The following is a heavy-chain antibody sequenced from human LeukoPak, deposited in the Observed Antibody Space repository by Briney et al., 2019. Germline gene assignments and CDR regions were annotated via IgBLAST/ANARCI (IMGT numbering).Heavy chain of an antibody. Sequence: GGSLRLSCAASGFIFSSFEMNWVRQAPGKGLEWVSYISLSGSTIYYADSVKGRFTISRDNAKNSLYLQMNSLRAEDTAIYYCARDRSGYSGYDFFDSWGQGTLVTVSS. V-gene: IGHV3-48*03. CDR2: ISLSGSTI. D-gene: IGHD5-12*01. CDR3: ARDRSGYSGYDFFDS. CDR1: GFIFSSFE. J-gene: IGHJ4*02.